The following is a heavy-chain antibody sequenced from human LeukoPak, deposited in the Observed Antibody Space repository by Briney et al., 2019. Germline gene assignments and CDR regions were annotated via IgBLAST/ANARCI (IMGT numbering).Heavy chain of an antibody. V-gene: IGHV3-30*02. D-gene: IGHD6-6*01. CDR1: GFTFSSYG. CDR2: IRYDGSNK. J-gene: IGHJ4*02. CDR3: AKERIAAHDY. Sequence: PGGSLRLSCAASGFTFSSYGMHWVRQAPGKRLEWVAFIRYDGSNKYYADSVKGRFTISRDNSKNTLYLQMNSLRAEDTAVYYCAKERIAAHDYWGQGTLVTVSS.